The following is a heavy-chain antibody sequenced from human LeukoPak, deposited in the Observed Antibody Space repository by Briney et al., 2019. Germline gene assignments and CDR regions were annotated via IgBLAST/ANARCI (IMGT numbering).Heavy chain of an antibody. CDR3: ARLRQRRAIYYYYNMDV. J-gene: IGHJ6*03. CDR2: INHSGST. Sequence: PSETLSLTCAVYGGSFSGYYWSWIRQPPGKGLEWIGEINHSGSTNYNPSLKSRATISVDTSKNQFSLKLSSVTAADTAVYYCARLRQRRAIYYYYNMDVWGKGPRSPSP. V-gene: IGHV4-34*01. CDR1: GGSFSGYY. D-gene: IGHD6-25*01.